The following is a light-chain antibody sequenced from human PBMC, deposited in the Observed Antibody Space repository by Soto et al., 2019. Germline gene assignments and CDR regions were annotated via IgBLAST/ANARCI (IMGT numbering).Light chain of an antibody. CDR3: SSYTSSSVI. CDR1: SSDVGGYNY. J-gene: IGLJ2*01. V-gene: IGLV2-14*01. Sequence: QSALTQPASVSGSPGQSITISCTGTSSDVGGYNYVSWYQQHPSKAPKLIIYDVSNRPSGVSNRFSGSKSGNTASLTISGLQAEDEVDYYCSSYTSSSVIFGGGTKVTVL. CDR2: DVS.